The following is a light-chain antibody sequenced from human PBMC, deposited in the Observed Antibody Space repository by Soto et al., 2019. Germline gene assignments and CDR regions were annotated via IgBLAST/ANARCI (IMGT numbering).Light chain of an antibody. CDR2: GAS. CDR1: QSVSSN. J-gene: IGKJ1*01. V-gene: IGKV3-15*01. CDR3: QQYNNWWT. Sequence: XIVMTQSPASLSVSPGERATLSCRASQSVSSNLAWYQQKPGQAPRLLIYGASTRATGIPARFSGSGSGTEFTLTISSLQSEDFAVYYCQQYNNWWTFGQGTKV.